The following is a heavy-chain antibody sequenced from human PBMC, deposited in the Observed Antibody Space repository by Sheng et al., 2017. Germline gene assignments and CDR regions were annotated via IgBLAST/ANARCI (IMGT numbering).Heavy chain of an antibody. D-gene: IGHD1-1*01. CDR2: IYTSGST. J-gene: IGHJ4*02. Sequence: QVQLQESGPGLVKPSQTLSLTCTVSGGSISSGSYYWSWIRQPAGKGLEWIGHIYTSGSTNYNPSLKSRVTISVDTSKNQFSLKLSSVTAADTAVYYCARVPTGDILFDYWGQGTLVTVSS. CDR1: GGSISSGSYY. CDR3: ARVPTGDILFDY. V-gene: IGHV4-61*09.